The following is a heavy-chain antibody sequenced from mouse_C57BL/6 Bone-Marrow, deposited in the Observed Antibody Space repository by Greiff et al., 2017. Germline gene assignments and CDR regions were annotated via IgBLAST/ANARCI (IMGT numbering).Heavy chain of an antibody. V-gene: IGHV1-20*01. D-gene: IGHD1-1*01. Sequence: VHVKQSGPELVKPGDSVKISCKASGYSFTGYFMNWVMQSHGKSLEWIGRINPYNGDTFYNQKFKGKATLTVDKSSSTAHMELRSLTSEDSAVYYCARGDNYGSSYWYFDVWGTGTTVTVSS. CDR2: INPYNGDT. J-gene: IGHJ1*03. CDR1: GYSFTGYF. CDR3: ARGDNYGSSYWYFDV.